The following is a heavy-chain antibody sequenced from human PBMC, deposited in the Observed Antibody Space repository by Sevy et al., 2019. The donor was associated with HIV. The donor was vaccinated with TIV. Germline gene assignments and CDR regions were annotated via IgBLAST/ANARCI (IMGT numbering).Heavy chain of an antibody. CDR1: GFTFSSYG. J-gene: IGHJ4*02. D-gene: IGHD3-16*02. CDR2: ISYDGSNK. CDR3: AKILGGLYDYVWVSYRSYFDY. V-gene: IGHV3-30*18. Sequence: GGSLRLSCAASGFTFSSYGMHWVRQAPGKGLEWVAVISYDGSNKYYADSVKGRFTISRDNSKNTLYLQMNSLRAEDTAVYYCAKILGGLYDYVWVSYRSYFDYWGQGTLVTVSS.